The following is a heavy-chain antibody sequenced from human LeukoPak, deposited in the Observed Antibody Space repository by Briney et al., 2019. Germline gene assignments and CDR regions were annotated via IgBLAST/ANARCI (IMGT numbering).Heavy chain of an antibody. CDR3: VKGRERDYNCLDS. CDR1: GFMFSGYG. CDR2: IRHDGTQ. D-gene: IGHD5-24*01. Sequence: GGSLRLSCAASGFMFSGYGMHWVRQAPGKGLEWVAFIRHDGTQYHTDSVKGRFTISRDNSKSTLFLQMYSLGPDDTAVYYCVKGRERDYNCLDSWGQGTLVTVSS. J-gene: IGHJ4*02. V-gene: IGHV3-30*02.